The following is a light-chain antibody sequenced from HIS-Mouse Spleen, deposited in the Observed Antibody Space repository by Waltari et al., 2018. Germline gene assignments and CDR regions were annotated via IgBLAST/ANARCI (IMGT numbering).Light chain of an antibody. CDR2: NVN. CDR3: SSYAGSNNYV. Sequence: QSALLQPPSVSGSPGQSFTISCTGTSSDCGSYYYVSWYQQHPGTVPKPMIYNVNTQPSGVPDRFSGSKSGNTASLTVSGLQAEDEADYYCSSYAGSNNYVFGTGTKVTVL. J-gene: IGLJ1*01. CDR1: SSDCGSYYY. V-gene: IGLV2-8*01.